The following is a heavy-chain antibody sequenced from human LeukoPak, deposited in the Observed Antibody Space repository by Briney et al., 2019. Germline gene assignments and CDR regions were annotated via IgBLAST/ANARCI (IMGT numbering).Heavy chain of an antibody. CDR2: IYYSGST. Sequence: SSETLSLTCTVSGGSISSSSYYWGWIRQPPGKGLEWIGSIYYSGSTYYNPSLKSRFTISVDTSKNQFSLKLSSVTAADTAVYYCADYYDSSGYSAPTSWGQGTLVTVSS. J-gene: IGHJ4*02. D-gene: IGHD3-22*01. CDR3: ADYYDSSGYSAPTS. CDR1: GGSISSSSYY. V-gene: IGHV4-39*01.